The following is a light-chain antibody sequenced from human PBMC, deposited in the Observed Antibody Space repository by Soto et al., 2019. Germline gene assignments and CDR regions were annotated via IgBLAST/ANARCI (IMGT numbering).Light chain of an antibody. J-gene: IGKJ4*01. Sequence: AIQLTQSPSSLSASVGDRVTITCRASQGISSALAWYQQRPGKAPKLLIYDASSLETGVPSRFSGYGSGTDFQLIISSLQPEEFATYYCQQFDSFPFTFGGGTKVEIK. CDR2: DAS. CDR1: QGISSA. CDR3: QQFDSFPFT. V-gene: IGKV1-13*02.